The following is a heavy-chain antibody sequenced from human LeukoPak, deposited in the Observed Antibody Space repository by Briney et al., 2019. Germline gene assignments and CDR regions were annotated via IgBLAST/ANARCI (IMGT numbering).Heavy chain of an antibody. D-gene: IGHD2-15*01. J-gene: IGHJ6*02. CDR3: ARVHCSGGSCYSSYYYYGMDV. V-gene: IGHV3-11*01. Sequence: LRLSCAASGFTFSSYAMSWVRQAPGKGLEWVSYISSSGSTIYYADSVKGRFTISRDNAKNSLYLQMNSLRAEDTAVYYCARVHCSGGSCYSSYYYYGMDVWGQGTTVTVSS. CDR2: ISSSGSTI. CDR1: GFTFSSYA.